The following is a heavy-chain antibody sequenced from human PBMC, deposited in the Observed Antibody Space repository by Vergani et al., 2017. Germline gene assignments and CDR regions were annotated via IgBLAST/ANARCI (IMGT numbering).Heavy chain of an antibody. D-gene: IGHD2-2*01. Sequence: EDQLVESGGGLVQPGGSLRPSCAASGFTVSSNYMSWVRQAPGKGLEWVSVIYSGGSTYYADSVKGRFTISRDNAKNSLYLQMNSLRAEDTAVYYCAREYCSSTSCYYYYGMDVWGQGTTVTVSS. J-gene: IGHJ6*02. CDR3: AREYCSSTSCYYYYGMDV. CDR1: GFTVSSNY. V-gene: IGHV3-66*01. CDR2: IYSGGST.